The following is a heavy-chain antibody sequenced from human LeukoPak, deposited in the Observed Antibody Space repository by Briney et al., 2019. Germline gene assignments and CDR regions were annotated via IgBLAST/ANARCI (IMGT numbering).Heavy chain of an antibody. CDR1: GGSISSSSYY. V-gene: IGHV4-39*07. CDR3: ARESPLVVVAATTNWFDP. CDR2: IYYSGST. Sequence: PSETLSLTCTVSGGSISSSSYYWGWIRQPPGKGLEWIGSIYYSGSTYYNPSLKSRVTISVDTSKNQFSLKLSSVTAADTAVYYCARESPLVVVAATTNWFDPWGQGTLVTVSS. D-gene: IGHD2-15*01. J-gene: IGHJ5*02.